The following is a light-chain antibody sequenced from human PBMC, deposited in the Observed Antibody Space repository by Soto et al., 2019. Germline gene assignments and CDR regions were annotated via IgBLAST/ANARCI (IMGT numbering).Light chain of an antibody. CDR1: QSLLYSSNNKNY. CDR2: WAS. Sequence: DIVMTQSPDSLAVSLGERATINCKSSQSLLYSSNNKNYLAWYQQKPGQPPKLLIYWASTRESGVPDRFSGSGSGTDFTLTISSLQAEDVAVYYCQHLHFGGGTKVEIK. J-gene: IGKJ4*01. CDR3: QHLH. V-gene: IGKV4-1*01.